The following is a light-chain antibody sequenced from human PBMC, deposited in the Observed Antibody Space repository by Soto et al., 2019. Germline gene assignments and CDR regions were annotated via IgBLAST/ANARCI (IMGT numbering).Light chain of an antibody. CDR1: QSVSSSY. V-gene: IGKV3D-20*02. J-gene: IGKJ1*01. CDR2: GAS. CDR3: QQRSNWPPDYRT. Sequence: EIVLTQSPGTLSLSPGERATLSCRASQSVSSSYLAWYQQKPGQAPRLLIYGASSRATGIPDRFSGSGSGTDFTLTISSLEPEDFAVYYCQQRSNWPPDYRTFGQGTKVDIK.